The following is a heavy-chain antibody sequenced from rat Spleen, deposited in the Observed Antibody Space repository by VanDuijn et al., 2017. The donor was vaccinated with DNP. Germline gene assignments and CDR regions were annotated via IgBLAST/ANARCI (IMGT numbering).Heavy chain of an antibody. V-gene: IGHV5-31*01. CDR1: GFIFSNYW. CDR3: AKDGTTTYNWFAY. D-gene: IGHD1-10*01. Sequence: EVQLVESGGGPVQPGRSLKLSCVASGFIFSNYWMTWIRQAPGKGLEWVASIGSTGDNTYYSDSVKGRFSLSRDNAENTLYLQMDSLRSEDTATYYCAKDGTTTYNWFAYWGQGTLVTVSS. J-gene: IGHJ3*01. CDR2: IGSTGDNT.